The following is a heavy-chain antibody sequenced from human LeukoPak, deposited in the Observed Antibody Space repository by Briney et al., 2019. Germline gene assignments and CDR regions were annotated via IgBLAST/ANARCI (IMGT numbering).Heavy chain of an antibody. J-gene: IGHJ4*02. CDR1: GFIFSSYA. V-gene: IGHV3-23*01. Sequence: GGSLRLSCATSGFIFSSYAMSWVRQAPGRGLEWVSSISGSGGSIYYADSVKGRFTISRDNSKNTLYLQMNSLRAEDTAVYYCAKARGEQNGGSNYWGQGTQVIVPS. CDR2: ISGSGGSI. D-gene: IGHD2-15*01. CDR3: AKARGEQNGGSNY.